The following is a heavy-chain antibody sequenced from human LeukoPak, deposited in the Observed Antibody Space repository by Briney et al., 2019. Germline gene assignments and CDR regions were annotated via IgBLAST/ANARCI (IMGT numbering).Heavy chain of an antibody. D-gene: IGHD3-3*01. J-gene: IGHJ6*02. V-gene: IGHV1-8*02. CDR2: MNPNSGNT. Sequence: ASVTVSCKTSGYTFTGYYMHWVRQAPGQGLEWMGRMNPNSGNTGYAQKFQGRVTMTRNTSISTAYMELSSLRSEDTAVYYCARGPGFWSGYYSGYYGMDVWGQGTTVTVSS. CDR1: GYTFTGYY. CDR3: ARGPGFWSGYYSGYYGMDV.